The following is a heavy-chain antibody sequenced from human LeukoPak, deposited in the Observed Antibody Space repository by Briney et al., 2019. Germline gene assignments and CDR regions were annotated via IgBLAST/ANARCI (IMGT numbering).Heavy chain of an antibody. CDR2: FYISGST. D-gene: IGHD6-13*01. CDR1: GGSISSYY. Sequence: PSETLSLTCTVSGGSISSYYWSWIRQPAGEGLEWIGRFYISGSTNYNPSLKSRVTMSVDTSKNQFSLKLSSVTAADTAVYYCARGIAAFDFWGQGTLVTVSS. V-gene: IGHV4-4*07. J-gene: IGHJ4*02. CDR3: ARGIAAFDF.